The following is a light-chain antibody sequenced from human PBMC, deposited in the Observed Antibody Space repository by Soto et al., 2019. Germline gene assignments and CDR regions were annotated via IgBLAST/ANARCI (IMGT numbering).Light chain of an antibody. CDR3: QKYGSSPQT. CDR1: QSVSSSY. V-gene: IGKV3-20*01. Sequence: EIVLTQSPGTLSLSPGERATLSCRASQSVSSSYLAWYQKKPGQAPRLLIYAASSRATGIPDRFSGSGSGTDFTLTISSLEPEDFAVYYCQKYGSSPQTFGQGTKVEIK. CDR2: AAS. J-gene: IGKJ1*01.